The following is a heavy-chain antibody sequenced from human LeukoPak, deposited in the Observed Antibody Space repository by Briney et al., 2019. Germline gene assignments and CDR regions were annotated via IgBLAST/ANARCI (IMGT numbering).Heavy chain of an antibody. D-gene: IGHD3-22*01. V-gene: IGHV3-48*03. CDR3: ARDPGASYYDSSGFYNAFDI. CDR2: ITSTGTTI. Sequence: GGSLRLSCAASGFTFSSYQMTWVRQAPGKGLQWVSYITSTGTTIHYADSVKGRFTISRDNAKNSLYLQMNSLRAEDAAVYYCARDPGASYYDSSGFYNAFDIWGQGTRVTVSS. CDR1: GFTFSSYQ. J-gene: IGHJ3*02.